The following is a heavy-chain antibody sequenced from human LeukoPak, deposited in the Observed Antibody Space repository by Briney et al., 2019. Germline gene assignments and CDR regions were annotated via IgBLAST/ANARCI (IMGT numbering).Heavy chain of an antibody. J-gene: IGHJ1*01. CDR1: GGSISSYY. CDR3: ASHRSYYDSTSYFQH. V-gene: IGHV4-59*01. CDR2: IYYSGST. D-gene: IGHD3-22*01. Sequence: SETLSLTCTVSGGSISSYYWSWIRQPSGKGLEWIGYIYYSGSTNYNPSLKSRVTISVDTSKNQFSLKLSSVTAADTAVYYCASHRSYYDSTSYFQHWGQGTLVTVSS.